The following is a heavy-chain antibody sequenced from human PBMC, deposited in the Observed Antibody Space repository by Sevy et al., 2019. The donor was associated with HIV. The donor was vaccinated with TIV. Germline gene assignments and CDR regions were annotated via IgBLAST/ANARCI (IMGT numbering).Heavy chain of an antibody. CDR3: AKDEGYYDILTGHPDY. V-gene: IGHV3-9*01. CDR2: ISWNSGSI. J-gene: IGHJ4*02. Sequence: GGSLRLSCAASGFTFDDYAMHWVRQAPGKGLEWVSGISWNSGSIGYAYSVKGRFTISRDNAKNSLYLQLNSLRAEDTALYYCAKDEGYYDILTGHPDYWGQGTLVTVSS. CDR1: GFTFDDYA. D-gene: IGHD3-9*01.